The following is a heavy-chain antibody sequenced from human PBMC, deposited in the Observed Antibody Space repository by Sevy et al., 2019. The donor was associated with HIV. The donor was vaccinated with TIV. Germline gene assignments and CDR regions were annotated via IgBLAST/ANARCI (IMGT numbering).Heavy chain of an antibody. CDR1: GFTFSTYG. CDR2: IRFDGTIK. V-gene: IGHV3-30*02. J-gene: IGHJ6*02. Sequence: GGSLRLSCAASGFTFSTYGMHWVRQAPGKGLEWVAFIRFDGTIKYYTDSVKGRLTISRDNSKNTLYLQMNSLRAEDTAVYFCAKVLHIVVVPAAIDNYYGMDVRGQGTTVTVSS. CDR3: AKVLHIVVVPAAIDNYYGMDV. D-gene: IGHD2-2*01.